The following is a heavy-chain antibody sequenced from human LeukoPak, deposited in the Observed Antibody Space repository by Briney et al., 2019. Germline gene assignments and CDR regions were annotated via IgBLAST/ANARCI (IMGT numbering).Heavy chain of an antibody. D-gene: IGHD5-18*01. CDR1: GFTFSDYV. CDR2: IRTGGTT. J-gene: IGHJ4*02. V-gene: IGHV3-49*04. Sequence: GGSLRLSCTTSGFTFSDYVLTWVRQAPGKGLEWVSFIRTGGTTEYAASVKGRFTISRDDSKSIAYLQMNSLETEDTAVYYCTRWVVNSNLDYWGQGTLVTVS. CDR3: TRWVVNSNLDY.